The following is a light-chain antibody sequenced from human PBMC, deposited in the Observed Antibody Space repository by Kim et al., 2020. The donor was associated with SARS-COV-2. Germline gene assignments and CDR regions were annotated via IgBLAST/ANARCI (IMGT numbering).Light chain of an antibody. V-gene: IGKV3-20*01. CDR3: QQYTTSPPAYT. J-gene: IGKJ2*01. CDR2: GAS. Sequence: PAERATLSSRASQSISSEFLAWYQRISGQPPRLLIFGASNRAAGIPDRFSGGGSGTDFTLTITRLEPADSAVYYCQQYTTSPPAYTFGQGTKLEI. CDR1: QSISSEF.